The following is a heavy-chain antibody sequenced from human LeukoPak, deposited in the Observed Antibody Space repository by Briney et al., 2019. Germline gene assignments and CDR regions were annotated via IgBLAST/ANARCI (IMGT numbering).Heavy chain of an antibody. V-gene: IGHV4-31*03. J-gene: IGHJ4*02. D-gene: IGHD7-27*01. Sequence: PSQTLSLTCSVSGDSITSDGHYWNWIRQHPGKGLEWIGYIYYSGSSYYNPSLKSRVTMSVDTSKNQLSLKLSSVTAADTAVYYCARGSNWGDYWGQGTLVTVSS. CDR2: IYYSGSS. CDR1: GDSITSDGHY. CDR3: ARGSNWGDY.